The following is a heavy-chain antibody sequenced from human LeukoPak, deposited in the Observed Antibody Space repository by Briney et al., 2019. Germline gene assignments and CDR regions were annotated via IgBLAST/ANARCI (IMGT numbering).Heavy chain of an antibody. V-gene: IGHV1-24*01. D-gene: IGHD2-21*01. CDR3: ARLSATSWYFDL. Sequence: ASVKVSCKVSGYTLTELSMHWVRQAPGKGLEWMGGFDPEDGEAIYAQKFQGRVTMTTDTSTSTAYMELRSLRSDDTAVYYCARLSATSWYFDLWGRGTLVTVSS. CDR2: FDPEDGEA. J-gene: IGHJ2*01. CDR1: GYTLTELS.